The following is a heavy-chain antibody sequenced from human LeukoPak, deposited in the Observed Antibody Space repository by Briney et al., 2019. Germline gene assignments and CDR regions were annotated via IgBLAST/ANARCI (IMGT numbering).Heavy chain of an antibody. D-gene: IGHD2-15*01. CDR1: GGTFSSYA. V-gene: IGHV1-69*06. J-gene: IGHJ4*02. CDR2: IIPIFGTT. CDR3: ARGGYCSGGSCYPIDY. Sequence: SVKVSCKASGGTFSSYAISWGRQAPGQGLEWMGRIIPIFGTTNYAQKFQGRVTINADKSTSTAYMELSSLRSEDTAVYYGARGGYCSGGSCYPIDYWGQGTLVTVSS.